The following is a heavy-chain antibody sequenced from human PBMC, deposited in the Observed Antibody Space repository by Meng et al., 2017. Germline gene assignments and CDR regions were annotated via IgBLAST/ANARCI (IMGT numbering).Heavy chain of an antibody. Sequence: QVPCQDPAPGLFTPPGSPLLASSVCAASISSTTWWSGALQPPGKGLEWIGEIYHSGSTTSNPSLKSRVTISVDKSKNQFSLKLSSVTAADTAVYYCARWSIYCSGGSCYSFDYWGQGTLVTGSS. V-gene: IGHV4-4*03. CDR1: AASISSTTW. J-gene: IGHJ4*02. D-gene: IGHD2-15*01. CDR2: IYHSGST. CDR3: ARWSIYCSGGSCYSFDY.